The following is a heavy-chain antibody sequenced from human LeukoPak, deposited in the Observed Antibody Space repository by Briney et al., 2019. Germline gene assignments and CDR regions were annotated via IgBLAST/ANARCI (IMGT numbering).Heavy chain of an antibody. CDR3: ARCVVVGATFYMDV. CDR1: GFTFSSYS. D-gene: IGHD1-26*01. CDR2: ISTSTTTI. J-gene: IGHJ6*03. Sequence: GGSLRLSCEASGFTFSSYSMNWVRQAPGKGLEWISYISTSTTTIYYADSVKGRFTISRDNAKNSLYLQMNSLRAEDTAVYYYARCVVVGATFYMDVWGKGTTVTVSS. V-gene: IGHV3-48*01.